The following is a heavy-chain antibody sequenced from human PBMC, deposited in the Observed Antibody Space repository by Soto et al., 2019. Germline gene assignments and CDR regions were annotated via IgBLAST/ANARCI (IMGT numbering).Heavy chain of an antibody. D-gene: IGHD3-10*01. CDR2: INSDGSST. CDR3: ARAISYYVYYYYMDV. J-gene: IGHJ6*03. CDR1: GFTFSSYW. V-gene: IGHV3-74*01. Sequence: GGSLRLSCAASGFTFSSYWMHWVRQAPGEGLVWVSRINSDGSSTSYADSVKGRFTISRDNAKNTLYLQMNSLRAEDTAVYYCARAISYYVYYYYMDVWGKGTTVTVSS.